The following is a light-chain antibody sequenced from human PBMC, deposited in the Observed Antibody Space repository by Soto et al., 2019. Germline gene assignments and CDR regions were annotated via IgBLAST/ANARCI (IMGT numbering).Light chain of an antibody. V-gene: IGKV3-15*01. Sequence: EIVMTQSPATLSVSPGERGTLSCRASQSVSSNLAWYQQKPGQAPRLLIYGASTRATGIPARFSGSGSGTEFTLTISSLQSEDFAVYHCQQYNNWPRTFGQGTKV. CDR2: GAS. CDR1: QSVSSN. CDR3: QQYNNWPRT. J-gene: IGKJ1*01.